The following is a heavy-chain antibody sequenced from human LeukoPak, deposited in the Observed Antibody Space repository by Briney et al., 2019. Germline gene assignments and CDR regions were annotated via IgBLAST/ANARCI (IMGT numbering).Heavy chain of an antibody. V-gene: IGHV3-7*01. CDR2: INQDGSEK. Sequence: GGSLRLSCAASGFTFSSFWMTWVRQAPGKGLKWVANINQDGSEKYYVDSVKGRFTISRDNAKNSVYLQMNSLRAEDTAVYYCARDGGVSGYDLLDYWGQGTLVTVSS. CDR3: ARDGGVSGYDLLDY. CDR1: GFTFSSFW. D-gene: IGHD5-12*01. J-gene: IGHJ4*02.